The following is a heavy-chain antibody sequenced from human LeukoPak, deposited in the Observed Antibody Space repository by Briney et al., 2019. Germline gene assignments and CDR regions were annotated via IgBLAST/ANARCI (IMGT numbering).Heavy chain of an antibody. Sequence: ASVKVSCKASGYTFTSYYMHWVRQAPGQGLEWMGIINPSGGSTSYAQMFQGRVTMTRDTSTSTVYMELSSLRSEDTAVYYCARQPRAAAALNWFDPWGQGTLVTVSS. D-gene: IGHD6-13*01. V-gene: IGHV1-46*01. CDR3: ARQPRAAAALNWFDP. CDR2: INPSGGST. CDR1: GYTFTSYY. J-gene: IGHJ5*02.